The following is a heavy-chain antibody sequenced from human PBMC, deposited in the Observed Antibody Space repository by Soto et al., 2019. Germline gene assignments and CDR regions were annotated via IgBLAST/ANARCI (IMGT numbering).Heavy chain of an antibody. CDR1: GITFSSYA. J-gene: IGHJ4*02. CDR2: ISGSGGST. D-gene: IGHD5-18*01. Sequence: GGSLRLSCAASGITFSSYAMSWVRQGPGKGLEWVSGISGSGGSTYYADSVKGRFTISRDNSKNTLYLQMNSLRAEDTAVYYCSQDRERYSACGDYLACRGQGPLVTVSS. V-gene: IGHV3-23*01. CDR3: SQDRERYSACGDYLAC.